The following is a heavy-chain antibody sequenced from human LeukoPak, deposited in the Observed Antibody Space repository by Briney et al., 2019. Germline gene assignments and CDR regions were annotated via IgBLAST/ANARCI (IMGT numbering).Heavy chain of an antibody. J-gene: IGHJ4*02. CDR1: GFTFSSYS. CDR3: AKGSYYDSSGSFYFDY. V-gene: IGHV3-21*04. D-gene: IGHD3-22*01. Sequence: GGSLRLSCAASGFTFSSYSMNWVRQAPGKGLEWVSSISSSSSYIYYADSVKGRFTISRDNAKNSLYLQMNSLRAEDTAAYYCAKGSYYDSSGSFYFDYWGQGTLVTVSS. CDR2: ISSSSSYI.